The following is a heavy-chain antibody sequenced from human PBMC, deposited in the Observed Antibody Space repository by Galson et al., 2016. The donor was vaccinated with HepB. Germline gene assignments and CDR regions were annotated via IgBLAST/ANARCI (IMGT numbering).Heavy chain of an antibody. Sequence: SLRLSCAASGFTFSSYSLSWVRQAPGKGLEWVANIKQDGSEKHYVDSVKGRFTISRDNAKNSLYLQMHSLRGDDTAVYYCARDWTRNYYGMDVWGKGTTVTVSS. D-gene: IGHD3/OR15-3a*01. CDR1: GFTFSSYS. CDR2: IKQDGSEK. V-gene: IGHV3-7*01. J-gene: IGHJ6*04. CDR3: ARDWTRNYYGMDV.